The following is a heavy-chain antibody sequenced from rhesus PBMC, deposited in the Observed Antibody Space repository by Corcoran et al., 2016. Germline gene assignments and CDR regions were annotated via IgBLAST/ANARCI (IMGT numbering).Heavy chain of an antibody. CDR3: VRNPNWNYVGYYDF. J-gene: IGHJ4*01. CDR2: ITNNGGRT. Sequence: EVKLVESGGGLAKPGGALTLSWAASGFTFGDHYMEGVRQAPGKGLEWVARITNNGGRTWYADSVKGKCTISRENAKNTLYLQIDSLRLEDTAVYYCVRNPNWNYVGYYDFWGQGVLVLVSS. CDR1: GFTFGDHY. V-gene: IGHV3-178*01. D-gene: IGHD1-26*01.